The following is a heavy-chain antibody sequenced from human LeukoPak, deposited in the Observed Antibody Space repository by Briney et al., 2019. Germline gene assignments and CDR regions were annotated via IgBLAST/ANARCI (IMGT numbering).Heavy chain of an antibody. V-gene: IGHV4-39*01. D-gene: IGHD4-23*01. J-gene: IGHJ5*02. CDR3: ARPPSGGNSNWFDP. CDR2: SYRGST. Sequence: SYRGSTYYNPSLKSRVTISVDTSKNQFSLKLSAVTAADTAVYYEARPPSGGNSNWFDPWGQGTLVTVSS.